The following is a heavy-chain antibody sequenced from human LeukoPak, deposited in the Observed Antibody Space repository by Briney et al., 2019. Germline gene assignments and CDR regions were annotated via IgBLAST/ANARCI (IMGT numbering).Heavy chain of an antibody. CDR2: INTDGSST. V-gene: IGHV3-74*01. Sequence: PGGSLRLSCAASGFTFSSYWMHWVRQAPGKGLVWVSRINTDGSSTSYADSVKGRFTISRDNAKNTLYLQMNSLRAEDTAVYYCARELAAAGTRFDPWGQGTLVTVSS. CDR3: ARELAAAGTRFDP. J-gene: IGHJ5*02. D-gene: IGHD6-13*01. CDR1: GFTFSSYW.